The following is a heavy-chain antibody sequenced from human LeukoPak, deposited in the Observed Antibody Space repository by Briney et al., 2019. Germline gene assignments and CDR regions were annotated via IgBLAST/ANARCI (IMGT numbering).Heavy chain of an antibody. CDR1: GVTFSSYE. V-gene: IGHV3-48*03. CDR2: ISSSGSTI. D-gene: IGHD3-22*01. J-gene: IGHJ3*02. Sequence: PGGSLRLSCAASGVTFSSYETNWVRQAPGKGLEWVSYISSSGSTIYYADSVKGRFTISRDNAKNSLYLQMNSLRAEDTAVYYCARGPDSSGYRRAFEIWGQGTMVTVSS. CDR3: ARGPDSSGYRRAFEI.